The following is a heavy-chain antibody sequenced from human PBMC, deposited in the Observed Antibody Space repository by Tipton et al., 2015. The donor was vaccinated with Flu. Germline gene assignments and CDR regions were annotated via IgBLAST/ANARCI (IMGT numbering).Heavy chain of an antibody. CDR1: GGPISSYY. J-gene: IGHJ4*02. Sequence: TLSLTCTVSGGPISSYYWSWIRQPAGKGLEWIGRIYASGSTYYNPSLKSRVTMSVDTSKNQFSLRLSSVTAADTAVYYCTRRVYGVFDYWGQGILVTVSS. D-gene: IGHD2-8*01. CDR3: TRRVYGVFDY. V-gene: IGHV4-4*07. CDR2: IYASGST.